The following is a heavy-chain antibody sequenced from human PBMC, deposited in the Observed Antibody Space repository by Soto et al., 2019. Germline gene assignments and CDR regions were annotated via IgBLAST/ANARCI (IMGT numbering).Heavy chain of an antibody. V-gene: IGHV3-33*01. D-gene: IGHD3-10*01. J-gene: IGHJ6*02. Sequence: QVQLVESGGGVVQPGRSLRLSCAASGFTFSSYGMHWVRQAPGKGLEWVAVIWYDGSNKYYADSVKGRFTISRETSKNXXYLQMNSLRAEDPAVYYCARDTARAMVRIYYGMDVWGQGTTVTVSS. CDR2: IWYDGSNK. CDR3: ARDTARAMVRIYYGMDV. CDR1: GFTFSSYG.